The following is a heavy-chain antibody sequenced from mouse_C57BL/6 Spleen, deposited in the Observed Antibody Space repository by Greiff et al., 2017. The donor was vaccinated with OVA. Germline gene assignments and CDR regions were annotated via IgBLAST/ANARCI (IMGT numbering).Heavy chain of an antibody. CDR1: GYTFTSYW. Sequence: QVQLQQPGTELVKPGASVKLSCKASGYTFTSYWMHWVNQRPGQGLEWIGNINPSNGGTNYNEKFKSQATLTGDKSSSTAYMQLSSLTSEDSAVYYCAREGGRGYALEYWGQGTSVTVSS. CDR3: AREGGRGYALEY. V-gene: IGHV1-53*01. J-gene: IGHJ4*01. CDR2: INPSNGGT. D-gene: IGHD3-3*01.